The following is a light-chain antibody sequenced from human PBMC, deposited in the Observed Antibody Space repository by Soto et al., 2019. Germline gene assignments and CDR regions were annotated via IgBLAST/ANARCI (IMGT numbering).Light chain of an antibody. J-gene: IGLJ3*02. CDR3: AAWADSLNAWV. V-gene: IGLV1-44*01. CDR2: SHD. CDR1: RSNVGRNS. Sequence: QAVVTQPPSASQTPGQRVTISCSGSRSNVGRNSVSWYQHVPGTAPKLLIYSHDQRPSGVPDRISASRSGTAASLAISGLRSEDEAFYYCAAWADSLNAWVFGGGTQLTVL.